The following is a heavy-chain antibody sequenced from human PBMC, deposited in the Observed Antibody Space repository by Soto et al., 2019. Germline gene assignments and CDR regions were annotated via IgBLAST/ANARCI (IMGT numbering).Heavy chain of an antibody. V-gene: IGHV4-34*01. J-gene: IGHJ6*02. D-gene: IGHD3-3*01. Sequence: SLNCVSSSAYFGGYYRRSISASTEKGREWIGEINHSGSPNYNPSLKSRVTISVDTSKNQFSLKLSSVTAADTAVYYCAREPYYDFWSGYYPGYYYGMDVWGQGTTVT. CDR3: AREPYYDFWSGYYPGYYYGMDV. CDR1: SAYFGGYY. CDR2: INHSGSP.